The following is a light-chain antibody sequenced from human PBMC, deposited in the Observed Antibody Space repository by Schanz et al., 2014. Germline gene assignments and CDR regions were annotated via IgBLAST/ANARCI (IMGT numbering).Light chain of an antibody. CDR2: EVT. CDR3: SSFEGRHNWV. CDR1: SNDVGRYDY. J-gene: IGLJ3*02. Sequence: QSALTQPPSASGSPGQSVTISCTGTSNDVGRYDYVSWYQQHPGKAPKLILFEVTKRPSGVPDRFSGSKSGDTASLTVSGLQAADAATYYCSSFEGRHNWVFGGGTKLTVL. V-gene: IGLV2-8*01.